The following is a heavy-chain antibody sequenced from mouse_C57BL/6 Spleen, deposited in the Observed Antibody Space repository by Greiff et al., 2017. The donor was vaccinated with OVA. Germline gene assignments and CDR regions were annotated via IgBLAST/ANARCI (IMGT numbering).Heavy chain of an antibody. J-gene: IGHJ1*03. CDR2: IYPGSGNT. V-gene: IGHV1-76*01. CDR3: ARYYYGSSLDWYFDV. CDR1: GYTFTDYY. D-gene: IGHD1-1*01. Sequence: QVQLQQSGAELVRPGASVKLSCKASGYTFTDYYINWVKPRPGQGLEWIARIYPGSGNTYYNEKFKGKATLTAEKSSSTAYMQLSSLTSEDAAVYFCARYYYGSSLDWYFDVWGTGTTVTVSS.